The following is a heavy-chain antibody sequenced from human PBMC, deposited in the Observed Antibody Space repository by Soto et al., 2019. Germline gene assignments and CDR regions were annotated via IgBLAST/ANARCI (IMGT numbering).Heavy chain of an antibody. CDR3: ARPIARSDFDI. Sequence: QVQLVESGGGVVQPGRSLRLSCAASGFTFSSYAMHWVRQAPGKGLEWVAVISYDGSNKYYADSVKGRFTISRDNSKNTLYLQMNSLRAEDTAVYYCARPIARSDFDIWGQGTMVTVSS. V-gene: IGHV3-30-3*01. CDR2: ISYDGSNK. CDR1: GFTFSSYA. J-gene: IGHJ3*02. D-gene: IGHD6-13*01.